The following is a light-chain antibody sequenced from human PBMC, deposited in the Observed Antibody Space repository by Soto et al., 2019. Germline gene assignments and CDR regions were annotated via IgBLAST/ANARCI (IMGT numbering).Light chain of an antibody. Sequence: DIQMTQSPSTLSAFVGDRVTITCRASQSISSWLAWYQQKPGKAPKLLIFKASTLESGVPSRFSGSGSGTDFTLTISSLQPEDFATYYCQQSHSTPLTFGGGTKVDIK. J-gene: IGKJ4*01. V-gene: IGKV1-5*03. CDR2: KAS. CDR3: QQSHSTPLT. CDR1: QSISSW.